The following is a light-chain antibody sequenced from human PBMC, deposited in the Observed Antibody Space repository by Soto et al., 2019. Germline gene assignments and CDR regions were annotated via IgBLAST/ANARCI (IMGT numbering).Light chain of an antibody. V-gene: IGLV2-8*01. CDR3: SSYAGSNNFVV. J-gene: IGLJ2*01. CDR1: SSDVGSYNF. CDR2: DVI. Sequence: QSALTQPPSASGSPGQSDTIPYTGTSSDVGSYNFVSWYQHHPGKAPKLMLYDVIKRPSGVPDRFSGSKSGNTASLTVSGLQAEDEADYYCSSYAGSNNFVVFGGGTKLTVL.